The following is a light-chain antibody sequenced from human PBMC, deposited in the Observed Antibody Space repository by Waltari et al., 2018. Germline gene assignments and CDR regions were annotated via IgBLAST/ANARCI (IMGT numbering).Light chain of an antibody. CDR1: SSNIGSNT. V-gene: IGLV1-44*01. CDR3: AAWDDSLNGHYV. Sequence: QSVLTQPPSASGTPGQRVTISCSGSSSNIGSNTVNWDQQLPGTAPKLLIYSNNQRPSGVPDRFPGSKSGTSASLAISGLQSEDEADYYCAAWDDSLNGHYVFGTGTKVTVL. J-gene: IGLJ1*01. CDR2: SNN.